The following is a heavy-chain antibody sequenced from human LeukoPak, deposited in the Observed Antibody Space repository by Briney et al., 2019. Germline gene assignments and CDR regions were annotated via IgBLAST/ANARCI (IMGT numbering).Heavy chain of an antibody. Sequence: SETLSLTRSVSGGSINSYYWSWIRQPAGKGLEWIGRIYTSGVTNYNPSLTSRVSMSIDTSRNQVSLKLSSVTAADTAVYYCARTYGDNVLSAFDVWGQGTMVIVSS. J-gene: IGHJ3*01. D-gene: IGHD4-17*01. V-gene: IGHV4-4*07. CDR1: GGSINSYY. CDR2: IYTSGVT. CDR3: ARTYGDNVLSAFDV.